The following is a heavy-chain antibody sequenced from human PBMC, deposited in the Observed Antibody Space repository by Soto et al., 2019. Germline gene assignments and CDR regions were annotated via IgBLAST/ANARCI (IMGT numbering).Heavy chain of an antibody. J-gene: IGHJ6*02. D-gene: IGHD3-3*01. CDR2: IIPIFGTA. CDR1: GGTFSSYA. Sequence: SVKVSCKASGGTFSSYAISWVRQAPGQGLEWMGGIIPIFGTANYAQKFQGRVTITADESTSTAYMELSSLRSEDTAVYYCAIDMAIFGVVTHMARRYYGMDVWGQGTTVTV. CDR3: AIDMAIFGVVTHMARRYYGMDV. V-gene: IGHV1-69*13.